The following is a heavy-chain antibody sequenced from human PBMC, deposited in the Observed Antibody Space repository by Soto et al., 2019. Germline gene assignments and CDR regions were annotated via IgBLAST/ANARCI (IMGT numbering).Heavy chain of an antibody. CDR1: GFTFSSYS. Sequence: GSLRLSCAASGFTFSSYSMNWVRQAPGKGLEWVSYISSSSSTIYYADSVKGRFTISRDNAKNSLYLQMNSLRDEDTAVYYCARDLHYYDSSGYYYGAFDIWGQGTMVTVSS. CDR3: ARDLHYYDSSGYYYGAFDI. J-gene: IGHJ3*02. V-gene: IGHV3-48*02. D-gene: IGHD3-22*01. CDR2: ISSSSSTI.